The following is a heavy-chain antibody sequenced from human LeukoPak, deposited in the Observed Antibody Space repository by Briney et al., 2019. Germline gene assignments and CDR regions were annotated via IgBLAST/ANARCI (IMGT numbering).Heavy chain of an antibody. CDR1: GFTFSDYY. CDR3: ARAGLRFLEWFGASDV. Sequence: GGSLRLSCAASGFTFSDYYMSWIRQAPGKGLEWVSYISSSGSTIYYADSVKGRFTISGDNAKNSLYLQMNSLRAEDTAVYYCARAGLRFLEWFGASDVWGKGTTVTVSS. V-gene: IGHV3-11*04. D-gene: IGHD3-3*01. J-gene: IGHJ6*04. CDR2: ISSSGSTI.